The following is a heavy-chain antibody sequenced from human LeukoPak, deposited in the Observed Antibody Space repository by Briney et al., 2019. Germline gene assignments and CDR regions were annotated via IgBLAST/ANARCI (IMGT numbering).Heavy chain of an antibody. CDR3: ARAGGSYSPSDY. D-gene: IGHD2-21*01. V-gene: IGHV1-18*01. CDR2: INAYNDNT. J-gene: IGHJ4*02. Sequence: ASVKVSCKASGYTFTSYGISWVRQAPGQGLEWMGWINAYNDNTNYAQKFQGRVTMTTDTSTSTAYMELRSLRSDDTAVFYCARAGGSYSPSDYWGQGTLVIVSS. CDR1: GYTFTSYG.